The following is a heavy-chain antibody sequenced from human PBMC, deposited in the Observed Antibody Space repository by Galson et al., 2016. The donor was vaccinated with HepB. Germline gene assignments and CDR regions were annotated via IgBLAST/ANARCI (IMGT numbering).Heavy chain of an antibody. Sequence: SLRLSCAVSGFSFSSHDMSWVRQAPGKGLEWVSYISGSGGTTYYADSVQGRFTISRDNSKNTLYLQLNSLSDEDTAVYYCASRYGDSWRPFAFDYWGQGTLVTVSS. V-gene: IGHV3-23*01. J-gene: IGHJ4*02. CDR3: ASRYGDSWRPFAFDY. D-gene: IGHD5-24*01. CDR1: GFSFSSHD. CDR2: ISGSGGTT.